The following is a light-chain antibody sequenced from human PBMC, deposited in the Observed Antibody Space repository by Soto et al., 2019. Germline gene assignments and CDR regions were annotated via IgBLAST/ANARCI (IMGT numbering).Light chain of an antibody. V-gene: IGKV1-12*01. CDR2: AAS. Sequence: DIQMTQSPSSVSASVGDRVTITCRASQGISSWLAWFQQKPGEPPRLLIYAASSLHTGVPSRFSGSGSGTDFNLTISSLQPEYFETYYCQQGNSFPLTFGGGTKVESK. CDR3: QQGNSFPLT. CDR1: QGISSW. J-gene: IGKJ4*01.